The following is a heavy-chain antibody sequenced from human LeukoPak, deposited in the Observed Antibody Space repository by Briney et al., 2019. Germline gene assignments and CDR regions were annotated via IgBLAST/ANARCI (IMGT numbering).Heavy chain of an antibody. CDR3: ARGGSSSFSFDY. V-gene: IGHV3-21*01. Sequence: GGSLRLSCAASGFTFSSYSMNWVRQAPGKGLEWVSSISSSSSYIYYADSVKGRFNISRDNAKNSLYLQMNSLRAEDTAVYYCARGGSSSFSFDYWGQGTLVTVSS. J-gene: IGHJ4*02. CDR2: ISSSSSYI. CDR1: GFTFSSYS. D-gene: IGHD6-13*01.